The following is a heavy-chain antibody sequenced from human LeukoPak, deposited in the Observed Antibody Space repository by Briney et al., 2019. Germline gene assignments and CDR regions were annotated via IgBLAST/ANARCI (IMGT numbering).Heavy chain of an antibody. D-gene: IGHD5-12*01. CDR2: IKQDGSET. CDR1: EFTFSGYW. CDR3: ARAQWRRPDY. Sequence: GSLRLSCAASEFTFSGYWMSWFRLAPGKGLEWVATIKQDGSETDYVDSVKGRFTISRDNAKNSLYLQMNSLRIEDTAVYYCARAQWRRPDYWGQGTLVTVSS. J-gene: IGHJ4*02. V-gene: IGHV3-7*02.